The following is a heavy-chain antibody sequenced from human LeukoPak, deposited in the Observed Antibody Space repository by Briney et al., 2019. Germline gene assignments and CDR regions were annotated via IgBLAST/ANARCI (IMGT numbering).Heavy chain of an antibody. CDR2: IRGSGSGMGYGS. Sequence: GGSLRLSCAASGFVFSDYSMNWVRQAPGKGLEWVANIRGSGSGMGYGSYDGDSVKGLFAISRDNAKTSLYLQMNSLRADDTAVYYCARDDNWGFDYWGQGALVTVSS. CDR3: ARDDNWGFDY. D-gene: IGHD7-27*01. V-gene: IGHV3-48*04. CDR1: GFVFSDYS. J-gene: IGHJ4*02.